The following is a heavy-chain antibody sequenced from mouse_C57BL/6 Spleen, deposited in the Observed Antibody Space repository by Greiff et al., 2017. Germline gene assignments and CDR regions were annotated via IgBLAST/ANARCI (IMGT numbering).Heavy chain of an antibody. J-gene: IGHJ3*01. CDR3: ARADVGPPPYYDCVFAY. Sequence: EVKLMESEGGLVQPGSSMKLSCTASGFTFSDYYMAWVRQVPEKGLEWVANINYDGSSTYYLDSLKSRFIISRDNAKNILYLQMSSLKSEDTATYYGARADVGPPPYYDCVFAYWGQGTLVTVSA. D-gene: IGHD2-4*01. CDR1: GFTFSDYY. CDR2: INYDGSST. V-gene: IGHV5-16*01.